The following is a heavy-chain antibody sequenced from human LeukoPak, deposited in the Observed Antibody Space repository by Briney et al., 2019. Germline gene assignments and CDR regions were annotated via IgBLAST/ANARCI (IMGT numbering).Heavy chain of an antibody. J-gene: IGHJ4*02. CDR1: GLTVSSSC. Sequence: GGSLRLSCAASGLTVSSSCKSWVRQAPGKGLEWVSFIYSGGDTYYADSVKGRFTISRDNSKNTFHLQMNSLRAEDTAVYYCARRAGDYSHPYDYWGQGTLVTVSS. CDR2: IYSGGDT. CDR3: ARRAGDYSHPYDY. D-gene: IGHD3-22*01. V-gene: IGHV3-53*01.